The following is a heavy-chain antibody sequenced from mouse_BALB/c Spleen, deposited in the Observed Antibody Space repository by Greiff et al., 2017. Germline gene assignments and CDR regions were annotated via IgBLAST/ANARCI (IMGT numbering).Heavy chain of an antibody. Sequence: QVQLQQSGPDLVAPSQSLSITCTVSGFSLTSYGVHWVRQPPGKGLEWLVVIWSDGSTTYNSALKSRLSISKDNSKSQVFLKMNSLQTDDTAMYYCARHRGDHYAMDYWGQGTSVTVSS. CDR3: ARHRGDHYAMDY. V-gene: IGHV2-6-2*01. D-gene: IGHD3-3*01. J-gene: IGHJ4*01. CDR1: GFSLTSYG. CDR2: IWSDGST.